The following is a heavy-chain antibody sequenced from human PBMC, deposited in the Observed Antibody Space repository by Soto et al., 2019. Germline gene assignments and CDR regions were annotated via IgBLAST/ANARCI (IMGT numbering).Heavy chain of an antibody. Sequence: ASVKVSCKASGYTFTSYGISWVRQAPGQGLEWMGWISAYNGNTNYAQKLQGRVTMTTDTSTSTAYMELRSLRSDDTAVYYCARDEVRLGYCSSTSCSNFDYWGQGTLVTVSS. J-gene: IGHJ4*02. CDR1: GYTFTSYG. CDR2: ISAYNGNT. D-gene: IGHD2-2*01. CDR3: ARDEVRLGYCSSTSCSNFDY. V-gene: IGHV1-18*01.